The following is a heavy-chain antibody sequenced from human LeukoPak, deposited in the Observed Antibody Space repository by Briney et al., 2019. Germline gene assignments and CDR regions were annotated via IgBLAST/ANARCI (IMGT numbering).Heavy chain of an antibody. V-gene: IGHV3-9*01. D-gene: IGHD1-26*01. J-gene: IGHJ6*02. CDR3: AKDLSSGITSVLVLDV. Sequence: PGGSLRLSCAASGFTFDDYAMHWVRQAPGKGLEWVSGITWNRDNIGYGDSVKGRFTISRDNVKNVLYLQMTSLRPEDTALYYCAKDLSSGITSVLVLDVWGQGTTVTVSS. CDR1: GFTFDDYA. CDR2: ITWNRDNI.